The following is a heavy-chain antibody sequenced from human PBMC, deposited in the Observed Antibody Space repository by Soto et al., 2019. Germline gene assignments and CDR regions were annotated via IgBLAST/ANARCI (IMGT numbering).Heavy chain of an antibody. D-gene: IGHD3-10*01. CDR2: LNEDGSFT. V-gene: IGHV3-74*01. J-gene: IGHJ6*02. CDR3: ARDLSGRADV. CDR1: EFTFSSYW. Sequence: EVQLVESGGGLVRPGGSLRLSCVASEFTFSSYWMHWVRQVPGKGLVWVSRLNEDGSFTTYADFVKGRVTISRDNAKKTLYLQMNSLRAEDTAVYYCARDLSGRADVWGQGTTVTVSS.